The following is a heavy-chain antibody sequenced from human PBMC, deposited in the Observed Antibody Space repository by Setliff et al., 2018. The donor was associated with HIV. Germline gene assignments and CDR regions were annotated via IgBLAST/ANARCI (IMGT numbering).Heavy chain of an antibody. V-gene: IGHV4-59*11. D-gene: IGHD3-10*01. CDR2: IYYGGST. CDR1: GGSISSHY. Sequence: SETLSLTCTVSGGSISSHYWSWIRQPPGKGREWIGYIYYGGSTYHNPSLKSRVTISVDTSKNQFSLKLNSVTAADTAVYYCARAKSLVRGVNYFDYWGQGTLVTV. J-gene: IGHJ4*02. CDR3: ARAKSLVRGVNYFDY.